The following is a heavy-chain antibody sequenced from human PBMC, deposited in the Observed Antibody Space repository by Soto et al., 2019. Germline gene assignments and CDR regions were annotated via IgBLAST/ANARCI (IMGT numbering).Heavy chain of an antibody. V-gene: IGHV4-34*01. J-gene: IGHJ4*02. CDR3: ARAWGGVPDY. D-gene: IGHD3-16*01. Sequence: QVQLQQWGAGLLKPSETLSLTCAVYGGSFSGYYWSWIRQPPGKGLVWIGEINHSGSTNYNPSLKSRVTISVDTSKNQFSLKLSSVTAADTAVYYCARAWGGVPDYWGQGTLVTVSS. CDR1: GGSFSGYY. CDR2: INHSGST.